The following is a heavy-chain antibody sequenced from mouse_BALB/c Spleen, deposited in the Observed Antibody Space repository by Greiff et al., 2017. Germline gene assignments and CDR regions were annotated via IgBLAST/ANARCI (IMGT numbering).Heavy chain of an antibody. D-gene: IGHD1-1*01. V-gene: IGHV5-4*02. J-gene: IGHJ4*01. CDR1: GFTFSDYY. CDR2: ISDGGSYT. CDR3: AREGYYGSSLGKNAMDY. Sequence: DVHLVESGGGLVKPGGSLKLSCAASGFTFSDYYMYWVRQTPEKRLEWVATISDGGSYTYYPDSVKGRFTISRDNAKNNLYLQMSSLKSEDTAMYYCAREGYYGSSLGKNAMDYWGQGTSVTVSS.